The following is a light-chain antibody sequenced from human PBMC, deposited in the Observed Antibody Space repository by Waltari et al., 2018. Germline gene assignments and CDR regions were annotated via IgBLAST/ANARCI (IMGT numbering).Light chain of an antibody. CDR3: QQYNNSPWT. CDR2: DAS. Sequence: IQMTQSPSSLSASVGDRVTITCQASQDISKWLNWYQHKPGKAPKLLIYDASNLQAGVPPRFSGSGSGTDFILTISSLQPEDVATYYCQQYNNSPWTFGQGTKVEI. J-gene: IGKJ1*01. CDR1: QDISKW. V-gene: IGKV1-33*01.